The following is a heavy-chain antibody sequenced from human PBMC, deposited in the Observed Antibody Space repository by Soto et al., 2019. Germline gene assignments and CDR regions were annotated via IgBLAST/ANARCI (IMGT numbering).Heavy chain of an antibody. V-gene: IGHV3-23*01. CDR2: ISDSGSKT. Sequence: PGGSLRRSCSASGFSISDYAMSWVRQAPGKGLEWVSSISDSGSKTFYADSVKGRFAISRDTSKNTVYMRMNNLRAEDTALYYCAKEGIRKDDYWGQGAVVTVSS. CDR1: GFSISDYA. J-gene: IGHJ4*02. CDR3: AKEGIRKDDY.